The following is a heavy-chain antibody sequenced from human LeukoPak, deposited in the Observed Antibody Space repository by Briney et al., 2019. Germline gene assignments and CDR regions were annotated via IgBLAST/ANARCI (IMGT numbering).Heavy chain of an antibody. Sequence: SEALSLTCAVSGHSISSDYYWGWIRQPRGKGLEWIGSISHSGNTYYNPSLRSRVTISVDTSKNQFSLKLTFVTAADTAVYYCAREGPNNFGYHHHWGQGTLVTVSS. D-gene: IGHD5-18*01. CDR3: AREGPNNFGYHHH. V-gene: IGHV4-38-2*02. J-gene: IGHJ5*02. CDR2: ISHSGNT. CDR1: GHSISSDYY.